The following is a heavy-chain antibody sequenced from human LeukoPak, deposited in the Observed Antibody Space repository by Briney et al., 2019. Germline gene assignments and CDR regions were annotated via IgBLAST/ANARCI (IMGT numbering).Heavy chain of an antibody. Sequence: GGALRLSCPASGFTFSSYSMSWVRQAPGKGLEWVANIKYDGSNKYYVDYVKGRFTISRDNAKNSLYLQMNSLRAEDTAVYNCGRVFLLECLTIAVVVNLVCPLW. CDR1: GFTFSSYS. J-gene: IGHJ2*01. CDR2: IKYDGSNK. V-gene: IGHV3-7*01. D-gene: IGHD3-3*01. CDR3: GRVFLLECLTIAVVVNLVCPL.